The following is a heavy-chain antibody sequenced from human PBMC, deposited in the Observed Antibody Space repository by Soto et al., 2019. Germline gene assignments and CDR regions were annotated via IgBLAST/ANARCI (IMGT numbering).Heavy chain of an antibody. V-gene: IGHV1-69*06. CDR2: IIPIFGTA. CDR3: ARAPSYYYDSSGYYALNWFDP. CDR1: GGTLSSYA. D-gene: IGHD3-22*01. Sequence: SVKGSCKGSGGTLSSYAISWVRQAPGQGVGWVGGIIPIFGTANYAQKFQGRVTITADKSTSTAYMELSSLRSEDTAVYYCARAPSYYYDSSGYYALNWFDPWGQGTLVTVSS. J-gene: IGHJ5*02.